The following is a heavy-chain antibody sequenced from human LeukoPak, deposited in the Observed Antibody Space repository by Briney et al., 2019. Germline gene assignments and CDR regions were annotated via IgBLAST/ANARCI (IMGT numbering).Heavy chain of an antibody. V-gene: IGHV1-69*05. CDR2: IIPIFGTA. D-gene: IGHD3-22*01. CDR1: GGTFSSYA. J-gene: IGHJ1*01. CDR3: ARAHDSSGYYYVGYFQH. Sequence: ASVKVSCEASGGTFSSYAISWVRQAPGQGLEWMGRIIPIFGTANYAQKFQGRVTITTDESTSTAYMELSSLRSEDTAVYYCARAHDSSGYYYVGYFQHWGQGTLVTVSS.